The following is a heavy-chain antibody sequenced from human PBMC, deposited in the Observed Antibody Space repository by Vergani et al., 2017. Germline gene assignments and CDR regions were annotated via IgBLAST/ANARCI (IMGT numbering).Heavy chain of an antibody. V-gene: IGHV3-33*01. CDR2: IWYDGSNK. J-gene: IGHJ3*02. Sequence: QVQLVESGGGVVQPGRSLRLSCAASGFTFSSYGMHWVRQAPGKGLEWVAVIWYDGSNKYYADSVKGRFTISRDNSKNTLYLQMNSLRAEDTAVYYCAREQDPRGAFDIWGQGKMVTVSS. CDR3: AREQDPRGAFDI. CDR1: GFTFSSYG.